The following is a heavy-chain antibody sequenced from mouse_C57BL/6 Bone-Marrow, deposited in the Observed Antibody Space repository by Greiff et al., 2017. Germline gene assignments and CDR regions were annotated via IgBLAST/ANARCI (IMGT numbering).Heavy chain of an antibody. CDR1: GYTFTSYW. CDR3: ARRREAIYYDYDGFAY. D-gene: IGHD2-4*01. J-gene: IGHJ3*01. CDR2: IHPNSGST. Sequence: QVHVKQPGAELVKPGASVKLSCKASGYTFTSYWMHWVKQRPGQGLEWIGMIHPNSGSTNYNEKFKSKATLTVDKSSSTAYMQLSSLTSEDSAVYYCARRREAIYYDYDGFAYWGQGTLVTVSA. V-gene: IGHV1-64*01.